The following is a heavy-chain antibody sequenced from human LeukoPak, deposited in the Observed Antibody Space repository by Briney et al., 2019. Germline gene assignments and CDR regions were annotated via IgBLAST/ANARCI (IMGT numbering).Heavy chain of an antibody. CDR2: ISSSSDYI. D-gene: IGHD4-17*01. CDR1: GFTFSSYA. J-gene: IGHJ4*02. Sequence: GGSLRLSCAASGFTFSSYAMSWVRQAPGKGLEWVSSISSSSDYIYYADSVKGRFTFSRDNAKNSLYLEMNSLRAEDTAVYYCARATTVTTFGSDYWGQGTLVTVSS. CDR3: ARATTVTTFGSDY. V-gene: IGHV3-21*01.